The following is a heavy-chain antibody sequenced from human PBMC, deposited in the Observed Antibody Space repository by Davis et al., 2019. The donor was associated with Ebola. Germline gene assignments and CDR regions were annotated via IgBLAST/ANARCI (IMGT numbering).Heavy chain of an antibody. CDR3: ARALYHEVLDQ. CDR2: VSHSEREK. Sequence: GESLKISCAASGFTFRNYAMHWVRQAPGKGPEWVAVVSHSEREKFYADSVKGRFTISRDNSENTLYLQMNSLTADDTAVYYCARALYHEVLDQWGQGTPVTVSS. V-gene: IGHV3-30*04. CDR1: GFTFRNYA. D-gene: IGHD3/OR15-3a*01. J-gene: IGHJ4*02.